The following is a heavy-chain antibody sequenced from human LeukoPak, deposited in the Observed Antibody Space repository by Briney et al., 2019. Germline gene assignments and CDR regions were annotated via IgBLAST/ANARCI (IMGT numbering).Heavy chain of an antibody. D-gene: IGHD6-6*01. J-gene: IGHJ4*02. V-gene: IGHV4-61*05. CDR1: GGSISSSSYY. Sequence: SETLSLTCTVSGGSISSSSYYWGWIRQSPGKGLEWIGYIYYSGDTFYNPSLESRVTILVDTSKKQFSLNLSSVTAADTAVYYCARGQLEGGTFFDYWGQGTLVTVSS. CDR2: IYYSGDT. CDR3: ARGQLEGGTFFDY.